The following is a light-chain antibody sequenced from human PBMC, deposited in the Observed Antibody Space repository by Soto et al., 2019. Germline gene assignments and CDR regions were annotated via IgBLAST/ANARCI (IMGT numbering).Light chain of an antibody. Sequence: EIVMTQSPATLSVSPGERATLSCTASQSVSSNLAWHQQKPGQAPRLLIYDASTRAPGIPARFSGSGSGTEFTLTISSLQAEDFALYYCQQYNNWPRTFGQGTKVEIK. CDR3: QQYNNWPRT. V-gene: IGKV3-15*01. CDR1: QSVSSN. CDR2: DAS. J-gene: IGKJ1*01.